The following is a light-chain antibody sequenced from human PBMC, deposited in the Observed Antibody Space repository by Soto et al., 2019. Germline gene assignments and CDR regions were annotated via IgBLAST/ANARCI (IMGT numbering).Light chain of an antibody. CDR2: EVS. CDR3: SSFAGTFYV. Sequence: QSALTQPPSASGSPGQSVTISCTGTSSDVGGYNYVSWYQQHPGKAPKLMIYEVSERPSGVPDRFSGSKSDNTASLTVSGLQAEDEADYYCSSFAGTFYVFGTGTKLTVL. CDR1: SSDVGGYNY. J-gene: IGLJ1*01. V-gene: IGLV2-8*01.